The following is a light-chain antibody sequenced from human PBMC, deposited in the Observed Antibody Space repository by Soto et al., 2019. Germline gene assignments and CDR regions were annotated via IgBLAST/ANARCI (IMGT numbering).Light chain of an antibody. CDR1: QSVANAY. J-gene: IGKJ1*01. V-gene: IGKV3-20*01. Sequence: EIVLTQSPGTLSLSPRERATLSCRASQSVANAYLAWYQHKVGQSPRLIIYGASNRAPGITDRFSGSGSGTDFTLTISRLEHEDVAVYYCQQYAASPRTFGQGTQVEVK. CDR2: GAS. CDR3: QQYAASPRT.